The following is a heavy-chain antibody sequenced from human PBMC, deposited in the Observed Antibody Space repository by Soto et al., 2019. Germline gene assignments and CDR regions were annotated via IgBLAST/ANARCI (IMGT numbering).Heavy chain of an antibody. D-gene: IGHD4-17*01. V-gene: IGHV4-4*07. CDR3: ARDFGDYRVSDF. CDR2: IHSSGST. CDR1: GGSITNYY. J-gene: IGHJ4*02. Sequence: PSETLSLTCAVSGGSITNYYWIWMRQPAGEGLEWIGRIHSSGSTYYNPSLKRRVTMSVDTSKNQLSLKLSSVTAADTAVYYCARDFGDYRVSDFWGQGTLVTVSS.